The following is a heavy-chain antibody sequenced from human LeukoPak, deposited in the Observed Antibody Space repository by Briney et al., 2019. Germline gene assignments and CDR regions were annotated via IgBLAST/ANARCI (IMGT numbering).Heavy chain of an antibody. CDR1: GFTLSSGA. Sequence: GFLRLSCEVSGFTLSSGAVSWVRQAPGKGPEWVSTISGRGGATYYADSVKGRFTISRDNSKNTLYLQMSSLRAEDTAVYYCAKSTYVLLWFGETYYFDSWGQGTLVTVSS. J-gene: IGHJ4*02. V-gene: IGHV3-23*01. CDR2: ISGRGGAT. CDR3: AKSTYVLLWFGETYYFDS. D-gene: IGHD3-10*01.